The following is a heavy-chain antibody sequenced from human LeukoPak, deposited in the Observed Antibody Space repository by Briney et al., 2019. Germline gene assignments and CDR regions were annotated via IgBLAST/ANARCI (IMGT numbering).Heavy chain of an antibody. J-gene: IGHJ4*02. CDR1: GFTFSNSA. CDR3: ARGVAGFFDY. CDR2: LSGSGITT. D-gene: IGHD6-19*01. V-gene: IGHV3-23*01. Sequence: TGGSLRLSCAASGFTFSNSAMSWVRQAPGKGLEWVSTLSGSGITTYYADSVKGRFTISRDNSKNTLYLQMNSLRAEDTAVYYCARGVAGFFDYWGQGTLVTVSS.